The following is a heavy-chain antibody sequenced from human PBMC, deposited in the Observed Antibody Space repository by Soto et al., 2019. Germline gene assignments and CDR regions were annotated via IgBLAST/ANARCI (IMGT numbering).Heavy chain of an antibody. J-gene: IGHJ6*02. Sequence: PGGCLRLSCAACGLTFCSYAMGGVRQTPGKWLEWVSDISSSGSTTYYANSVKRGFTISRDNAKNSLYLQMNSLRAEDTAVYYCARDSNDFWSGVYSGMDVWGQG. V-gene: IGHV3-48*03. D-gene: IGHD3-3*01. CDR3: ARDSNDFWSGVYSGMDV. CDR1: GLTFCSYA. CDR2: ISSSGSTT.